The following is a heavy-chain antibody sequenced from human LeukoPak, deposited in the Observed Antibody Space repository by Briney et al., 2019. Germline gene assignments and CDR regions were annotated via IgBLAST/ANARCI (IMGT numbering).Heavy chain of an antibody. CDR2: FYDSGST. Sequence: SETLSLTCTVSGGSISSYYWSWIRQPPGKGLEWIGNFYDSGSTYYNPSLKSRVTISADTSKNQFSLKLSSVTAADTAVYSCAGYSSGWYNAFDIWGQGTLVAVSS. V-gene: IGHV4-59*12. J-gene: IGHJ3*02. CDR3: AGYSSGWYNAFDI. D-gene: IGHD6-19*01. CDR1: GGSISSYY.